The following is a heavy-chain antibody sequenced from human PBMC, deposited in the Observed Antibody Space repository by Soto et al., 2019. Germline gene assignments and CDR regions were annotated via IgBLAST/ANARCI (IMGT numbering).Heavy chain of an antibody. Sequence: GGSLRLSCAGSGFTFNMYWMHCVRQVPGKGPVWVARIYNDGTYADYADSVKGRFTISRDNAKDTLYLQMNDLRAEDSALYHCTRGPRATSAGTSAHWGQGTLLTVSS. V-gene: IGHV3-74*01. CDR1: GFTFNMYW. CDR2: IYNDGTYA. CDR3: TRGPRATSAGTSAH. J-gene: IGHJ4*02. D-gene: IGHD6-13*01.